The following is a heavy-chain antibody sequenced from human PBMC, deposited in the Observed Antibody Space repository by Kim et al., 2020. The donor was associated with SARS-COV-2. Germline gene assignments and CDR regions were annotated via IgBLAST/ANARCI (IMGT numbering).Heavy chain of an antibody. CDR2: IRGNGGSP. CDR1: GVSFDNYA. V-gene: IGHV3-23*01. D-gene: IGHD5-12*01. J-gene: IGHJ6*03. CDR3: AKDMGGCTTTTCSAFYM. Sequence: GGSLRLSCVGAGVSFDNYAVTWVRQAPGKGLEWVSTIRGNGGSPYYADSVRGRFTISRDDSKNAVYLQMNRPRVDDTAVYYCAKDMGGCTTTTCSAFYM.